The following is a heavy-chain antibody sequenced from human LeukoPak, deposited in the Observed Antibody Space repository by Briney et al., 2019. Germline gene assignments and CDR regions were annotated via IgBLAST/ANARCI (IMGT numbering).Heavy chain of an antibody. Sequence: GSLRLSCAASGFIVSSNYMSWVRQAPGKGLEWVSVIYSGGDTYYADPVKGRFTISRDNSKNTLYLQMNSLRAEDTAMYYCARILLEAFDIWGQGTMVTVSS. CDR2: IYSGGDT. D-gene: IGHD2/OR15-2a*01. J-gene: IGHJ3*02. V-gene: IGHV3-66*01. CDR1: GFIVSSNY. CDR3: ARILLEAFDI.